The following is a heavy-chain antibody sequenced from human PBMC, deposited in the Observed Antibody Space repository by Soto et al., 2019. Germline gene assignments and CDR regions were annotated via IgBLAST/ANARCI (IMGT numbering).Heavy chain of an antibody. D-gene: IGHD3-10*01. CDR2: ISWNSGST. CDR3: AKDAYGSGSYYVLDY. V-gene: IGHV3-9*01. J-gene: IGHJ4*02. CDR1: GFTFDDYA. Sequence: GGSLRLSCAASGFTFDDYAMHWVRQAPGKGLEWVSGISWNSGSTGYADSVKGRFTISRGNAKNSLYLQMNSLRAEDTALYYCAKDAYGSGSYYVLDYWGQGTLVTVSS.